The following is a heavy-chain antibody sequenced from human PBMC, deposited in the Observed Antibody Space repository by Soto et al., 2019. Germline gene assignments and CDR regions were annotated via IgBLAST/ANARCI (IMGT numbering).Heavy chain of an antibody. J-gene: IGHJ4*02. CDR2: INPINGKA. CDR3: ARGDSSGWLYFDY. V-gene: IGHV1-69*13. Sequence: SVKVSCKASGGTFSSYAISWVRQAPGQGLEWMGGINPINGKANYAQKFQGRVTITADESTSTAYMELSSLRSEDTAVYYCARGDSSGWLYFDYWGQGTLVTASS. D-gene: IGHD6-19*01. CDR1: GGTFSSYA.